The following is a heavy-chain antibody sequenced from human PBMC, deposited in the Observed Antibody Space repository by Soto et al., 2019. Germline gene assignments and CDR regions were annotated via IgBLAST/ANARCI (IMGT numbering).Heavy chain of an antibody. Sequence: PGGSLRLSCATSGFTFGSIGMHWVRQPPGKRLEWVALMSSDGNNQYYGDSVKGRFTISRDTSKNTLYLQMNSLRPDDTAVYYCARGQTYSSYLDSIQYYYYGLDVWGQGTTVTVSS. J-gene: IGHJ6*02. CDR2: MSSDGNNQ. V-gene: IGHV3-30*03. CDR1: GFTFGSIG. D-gene: IGHD6-6*01. CDR3: ARGQTYSSYLDSIQYYYYGLDV.